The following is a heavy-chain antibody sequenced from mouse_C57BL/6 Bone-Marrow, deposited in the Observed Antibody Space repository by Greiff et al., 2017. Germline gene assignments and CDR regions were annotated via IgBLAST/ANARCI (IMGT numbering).Heavy chain of an antibody. CDR2: IHPNSGST. CDR3: AREGMVTTTRDYFDY. J-gene: IGHJ2*01. D-gene: IGHD2-2*01. Sequence: VQLQQPGAELVKPGASVKLSCKASGYTFTSYWMHWVKQRPGQGLEWIGMIHPNSGSTNYNEKFKSKATLTVDKSSSTAYMQLSSLTSEDSAVYYCAREGMVTTTRDYFDYWGQGTTLTVSS. CDR1: GYTFTSYW. V-gene: IGHV1-64*01.